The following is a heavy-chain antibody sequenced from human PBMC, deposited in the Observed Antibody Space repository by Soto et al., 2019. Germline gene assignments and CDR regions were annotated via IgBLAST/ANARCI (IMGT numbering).Heavy chain of an antibody. CDR3: ARDPRYYYGSGNYYTYYYGMDV. V-gene: IGHV1-3*01. CDR2: INAGNGNT. CDR1: GYTFTNYA. J-gene: IGHJ6*02. D-gene: IGHD3-10*01. Sequence: ASVKASCKASGYTFTNYAIHWVRQAPGQRLEWMGWINAGNGNTKYSQKFQGRVTFTRDTSASTVYMELSSLSSEDTAVFYCARDPRYYYGSGNYYTYYYGMDVWGQGTTVTVSS.